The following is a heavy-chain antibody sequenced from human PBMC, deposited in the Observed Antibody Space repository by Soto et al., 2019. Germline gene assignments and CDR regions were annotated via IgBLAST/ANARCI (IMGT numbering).Heavy chain of an antibody. CDR1: GFTFSSYA. Sequence: QVQLVVSGGGVVQPGRSLRRSCAASGFTFSSYAMHWVRQAPGKGLEWVAVISYDGSNKYYADSVKGRFTISRDNSKNTLYLQMNRLRAEDTAVYYCARPGIAVLHSNWFDPWGQGTLVTVSS. CDR2: ISYDGSNK. V-gene: IGHV3-30-3*01. J-gene: IGHJ5*02. D-gene: IGHD6-19*01. CDR3: ARPGIAVLHSNWFDP.